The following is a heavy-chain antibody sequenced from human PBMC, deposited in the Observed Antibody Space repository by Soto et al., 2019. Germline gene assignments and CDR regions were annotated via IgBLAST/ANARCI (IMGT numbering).Heavy chain of an antibody. D-gene: IGHD5-12*01. CDR3: ARRNFYEYYFDY. J-gene: IGHJ4*02. Sequence: PSETLSLTCTVSGGSISSSSYYWGWIRQPPGKGLEWIGSIYYSGSTYYNPSLKSRVTVSVDTSKNQFSLKLSSVTAADTAVYYCARRNFYEYYFDYWGQGTLVTVSS. CDR2: IYYSGST. CDR1: GGSISSSSYY. V-gene: IGHV4-39*01.